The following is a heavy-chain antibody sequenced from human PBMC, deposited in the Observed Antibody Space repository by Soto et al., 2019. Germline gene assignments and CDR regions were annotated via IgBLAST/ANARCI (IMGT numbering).Heavy chain of an antibody. CDR3: AHGGAGLRDFDY. D-gene: IGHD3-10*01. V-gene: IGHV3-23*01. CDR1: GFTFGSYA. CDR2: VSGTGGST. Sequence: EVQLLESGGGLVQPGGSLRLSCAASGFTFGSYAMSWVRQAPGRGLEWVSSVSGTGGSTYYADSVKGRFAISRDNSKNTLYLQMNSLRAEDTAVYYCAHGGAGLRDFDYWGQGTLVTVSS. J-gene: IGHJ4*02.